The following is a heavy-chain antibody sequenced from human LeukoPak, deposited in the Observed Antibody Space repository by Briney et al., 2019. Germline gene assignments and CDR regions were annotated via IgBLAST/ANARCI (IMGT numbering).Heavy chain of an antibody. Sequence: GESLKISCKVSGYNFPTYWIGWVRQMPGKGLEWMGIIYPDDSDTRYSPSFQGQVTISADKSISTAYLQWSSLKASDTAMYYCARERSSQGYFDFWGQGTLVTVSS. D-gene: IGHD6-6*01. J-gene: IGHJ4*02. CDR1: GYNFPTYW. CDR3: ARERSSQGYFDF. CDR2: IYPDDSDT. V-gene: IGHV5-51*01.